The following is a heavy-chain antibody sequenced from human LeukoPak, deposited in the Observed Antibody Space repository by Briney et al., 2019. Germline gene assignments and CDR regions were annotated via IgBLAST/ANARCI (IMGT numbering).Heavy chain of an antibody. V-gene: IGHV4-30-4*08. J-gene: IGHJ4*02. Sequence: SETLSLTCTVSGGSISSGDYYWSWIRQPLGKGLEWIGYIYYSGSTYYNPSLKSRVTISVDTSKNQFSLKLSSVTAADTAVYYCARGGETAAAGTFRYWGQGTLVTVSS. D-gene: IGHD6-13*01. CDR3: ARGGETAAAGTFRY. CDR2: IYYSGST. CDR1: GGSISSGDYY.